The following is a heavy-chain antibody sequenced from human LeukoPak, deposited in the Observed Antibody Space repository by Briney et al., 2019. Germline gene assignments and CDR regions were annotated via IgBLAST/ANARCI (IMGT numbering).Heavy chain of an antibody. CDR2: INSDGINT. Sequence: GGSLRLSCAASGFTFSNYWMHWVRQAPGKGLVWVSRINSDGINTSYADSVKGRFTISRDNAKNTLNLQMNSLRAEDTAVYYCARPTEAPGYWGQGTLVTVSS. V-gene: IGHV3-74*01. CDR1: GFTFSNYW. CDR3: ARPTEAPGY. J-gene: IGHJ4*02.